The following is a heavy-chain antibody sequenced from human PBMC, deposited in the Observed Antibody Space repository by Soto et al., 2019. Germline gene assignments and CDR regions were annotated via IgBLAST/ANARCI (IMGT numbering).Heavy chain of an antibody. CDR1: GGSFSGYY. Sequence: QVQLQQWGAGLLKPSETLSLTCAVYGGSFSGYYWSWIRQPPGKGLEWIGEINHSGSTNYNPSLKSRVTTAVDTSKNQFSLELCSVTAAVTAVYYCARARWSVVVVAATGWFDPWGQGTLVTVSS. CDR3: ARARWSVVVVAATGWFDP. J-gene: IGHJ5*02. V-gene: IGHV4-34*01. D-gene: IGHD2-15*01. CDR2: INHSGST.